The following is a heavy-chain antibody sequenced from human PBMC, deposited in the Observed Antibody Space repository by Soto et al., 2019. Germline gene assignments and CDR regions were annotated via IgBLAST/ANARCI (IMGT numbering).Heavy chain of an antibody. V-gene: IGHV1-2*04. CDR1: GYTFTNYA. CDR2: INPNSGGT. D-gene: IGHD2-2*01. J-gene: IGHJ6*02. CDR3: AIEGTSQYGMDV. Sequence: ASVKVSCKASGYTFTNYAMHWVRQAPGQGLEWMGWINPNSGGTNYAQKFQGWVTMTRDTSISTAYMELSRLRSDDTAVYYCAIEGTSQYGMDVWGQGTTVTVSS.